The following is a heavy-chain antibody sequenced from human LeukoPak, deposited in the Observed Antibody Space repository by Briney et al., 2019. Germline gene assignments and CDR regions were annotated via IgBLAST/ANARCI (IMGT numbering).Heavy chain of an antibody. CDR3: ARGGFTAMVWGYFDY. D-gene: IGHD5-18*01. J-gene: IGHJ4*02. CDR1: GYTFTGYY. Sequence: GASVKVSCKASGYTFTGYYMHWVRQATGQGLEWMGWMNPNSGNTGYAQKFQGRVTMTRNTSISTAYMELSSLRSEDTAVYYCARGGFTAMVWGYFDYWGQGALVTVSS. V-gene: IGHV1-8*02. CDR2: MNPNSGNT.